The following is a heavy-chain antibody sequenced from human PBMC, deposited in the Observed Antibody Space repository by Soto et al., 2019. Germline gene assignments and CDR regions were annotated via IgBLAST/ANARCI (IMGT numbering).Heavy chain of an antibody. CDR2: ISWNSGSI. J-gene: IGHJ4*02. CDR3: AKDPYSSGWQYYFDY. CDR1: GFTFDDYA. V-gene: IGHV3-9*01. Sequence: EVQLVESGGGLVQPGRSLRLSCAASGFTFDDYAMHWVRQAPGKGLEWVSGISWNSGSIGYADSVKGRFTISRDNAKNSLYLQMNSLRAEDTALYYCAKDPYSSGWQYYFDYWGQGTLVTVSS. D-gene: IGHD6-19*01.